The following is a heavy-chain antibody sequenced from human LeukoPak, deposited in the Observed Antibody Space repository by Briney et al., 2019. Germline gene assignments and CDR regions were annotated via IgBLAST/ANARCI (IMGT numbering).Heavy chain of an antibody. CDR3: AKGYYGSGSHSWDS. CDR1: GFTFSSYA. CDR2: IRGSGTST. Sequence: GSLRLSCAASGFTFSSYAMSWVRQAPGKGLEWVSTIRGSGTSTYYADSVKGRFTISRDNSKNTLYLQMNSLRAEDTAVYYCAKGYYGSGSHSWDSWGQGTLVTVSS. V-gene: IGHV3-23*01. D-gene: IGHD3-10*01. J-gene: IGHJ4*02.